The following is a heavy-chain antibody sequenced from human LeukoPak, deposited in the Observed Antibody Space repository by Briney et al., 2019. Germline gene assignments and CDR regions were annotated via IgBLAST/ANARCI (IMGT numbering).Heavy chain of an antibody. J-gene: IGHJ4*02. CDR1: GFTFSGYA. Sequence: GGSLRLSCAASGFTFSGYAMSWVRQAPGKGLEWVSAISGSGGSTYYADSVKGRFTISRDNSKNTLYLQMNSLRAEDTAVYYCAKDWRNYYDSSGPPDYFDYWGQGTLVTVSS. D-gene: IGHD3-22*01. CDR2: ISGSGGST. V-gene: IGHV3-23*01. CDR3: AKDWRNYYDSSGPPDYFDY.